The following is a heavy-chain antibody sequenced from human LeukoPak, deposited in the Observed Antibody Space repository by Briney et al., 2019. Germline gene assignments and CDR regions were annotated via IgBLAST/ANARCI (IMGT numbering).Heavy chain of an antibody. CDR1: GYSLTELS. Sequence: GASVKVSCKVSGYSLTELSMHCVRQAPGKGLEWMGGFDPEDGETIYAQKFQGRVTMTEDTSTDTAYMELSSLRSKDTAVYYCATIPPGFWSGYYNYWGQGTLVTVSS. CDR2: FDPEDGET. CDR3: ATIPPGFWSGYYNY. J-gene: IGHJ4*02. V-gene: IGHV1-24*01. D-gene: IGHD3-3*01.